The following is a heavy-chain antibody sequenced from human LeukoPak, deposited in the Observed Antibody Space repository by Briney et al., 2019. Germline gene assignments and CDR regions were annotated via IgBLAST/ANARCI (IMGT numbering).Heavy chain of an antibody. CDR2: IKQDGSEK. D-gene: IGHD6-13*01. V-gene: IGHV3-7*01. Sequence: ETLSLTCTVSGGSISSYYWSWIRQPPGKGLEWVANIKQDGSEKYYVDSVKGRFTISRDNAKNSLYLQMNSLRAEDTAVYYCARVRGPGIAAAGTRNAFDIWGQGTMVTVSS. J-gene: IGHJ3*02. CDR3: ARVRGPGIAAAGTRNAFDI. CDR1: GGSISSYY.